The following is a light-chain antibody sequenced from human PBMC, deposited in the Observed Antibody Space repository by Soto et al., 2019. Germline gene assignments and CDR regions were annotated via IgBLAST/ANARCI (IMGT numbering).Light chain of an antibody. Sequence: EVVLTQSPATLSLSPGERATLSCRASQSVSNYLAWYQQKPGQAPRLLIYDASNRATGIPVRFRGSVSGTAFTLTISSLRPEDFAVYYCQQRTNWIFPFGPGTIVDIK. CDR1: QSVSNY. J-gene: IGKJ3*01. V-gene: IGKV3-11*01. CDR3: QQRTNWIFP. CDR2: DAS.